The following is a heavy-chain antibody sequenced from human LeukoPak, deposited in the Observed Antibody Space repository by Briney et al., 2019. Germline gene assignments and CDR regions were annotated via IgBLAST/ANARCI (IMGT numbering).Heavy chain of an antibody. D-gene: IGHD3-16*01. CDR1: GGSISYFY. CDR3: ARGGGLNYYYYYMDV. CDR2: IYTSGST. V-gene: IGHV4-4*07. J-gene: IGHJ6*03. Sequence: PSETLSLTCTVSGGSISYFYWSWIRQPAGKGLEWIGRIYTSGSTNYNPSLKSRVTMSVDTSKKQFSLKLSSVTAADTAVYYCARGGGLNYYYYYMDVWGKGTTVTISS.